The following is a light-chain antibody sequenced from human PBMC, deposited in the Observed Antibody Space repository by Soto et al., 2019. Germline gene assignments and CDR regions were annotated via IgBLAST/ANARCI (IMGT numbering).Light chain of an antibody. J-gene: IGKJ2*01. Sequence: DIQMTQSPSSLSASVGDRVTITCRASQSISSYLNWYQQKPGKAPKLLIYAASSLQSGVPSRFSGSGSRTDFTLTISSLQPEDVATYYCQQSYSTPSTLGQGTKLEIK. CDR2: AAS. CDR1: QSISSY. CDR3: QQSYSTPST. V-gene: IGKV1-39*01.